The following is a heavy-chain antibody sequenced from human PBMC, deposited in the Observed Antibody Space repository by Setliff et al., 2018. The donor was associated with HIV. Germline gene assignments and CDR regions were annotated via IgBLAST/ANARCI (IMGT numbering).Heavy chain of an antibody. CDR3: ARGGTTVNYYYYYMDV. D-gene: IGHD1-1*01. Sequence: ASVKVSCKASGYTFTGYYIHWVRQAPGQGLEWMGRINPYSGDTNYAQKFQGRVTMTRDTSITTAYMELSRLRSDDTAVYYCARGGTTVNYYYYYMDVWGKGTTVTVSS. CDR1: GYTFTGYY. V-gene: IGHV1-2*06. CDR2: INPYSGDT. J-gene: IGHJ6*03.